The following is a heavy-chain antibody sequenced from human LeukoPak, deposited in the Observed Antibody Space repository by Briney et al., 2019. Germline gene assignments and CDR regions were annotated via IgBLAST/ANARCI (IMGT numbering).Heavy chain of an antibody. CDR2: ICYSGNT. J-gene: IGHJ4*02. Sequence: KPSETLSLTCTVSGGSIRSYYWNWIRQPPGKGLEWIGYICYSGNTNYNPSLKSRVTISVDTSKNQFSLKLSSVTAADTAVYYCATDNSYGSGSYYTWGQGTLVTVSS. D-gene: IGHD3-10*01. V-gene: IGHV4-59*01. CDR1: GGSIRSYY. CDR3: ATDNSYGSGSYYT.